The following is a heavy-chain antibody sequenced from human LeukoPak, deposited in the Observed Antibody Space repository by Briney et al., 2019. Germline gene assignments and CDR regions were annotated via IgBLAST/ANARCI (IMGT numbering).Heavy chain of an antibody. J-gene: IGHJ4*02. CDR1: GFTFNSYS. V-gene: IGHV3-48*04. CDR2: ITSSSSTI. D-gene: IGHD4-23*01. Sequence: QPGGSLRLSCVASGFTFNSYSINWVRQAPGKGLEWLSYITSSSSTIFYADFVKGRFTISRDNAKNSLYLQMNSLRAEDTAVYYCATSDYGGNSRGDYWGQGTLVTVSS. CDR3: ATSDYGGNSRGDY.